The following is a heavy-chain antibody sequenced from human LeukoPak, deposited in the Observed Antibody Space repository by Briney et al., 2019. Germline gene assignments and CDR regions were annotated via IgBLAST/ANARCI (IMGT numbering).Heavy chain of an antibody. J-gene: IGHJ5*02. CDR3: ARVRNASKSYGYLNWFDP. Sequence: SETLSLTCTVSGYSISSGYYWGWIRQPPGKGLGWVGSIYHGGSTYYNPSIKGRAIIAVGPSKNQSSLKVSFVTAAATALYYCARVRNASKSYGYLNWFDPWGQGTLVTVSS. D-gene: IGHD5-18*01. V-gene: IGHV4-38-2*02. CDR2: IYHGGST. CDR1: GYSISSGYY.